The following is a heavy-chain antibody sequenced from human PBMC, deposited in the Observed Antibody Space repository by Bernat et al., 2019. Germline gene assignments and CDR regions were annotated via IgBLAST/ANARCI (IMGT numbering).Heavy chain of an antibody. Sequence: EVQMVESGGGLVQPGGSLRLSCAASGFTFNIYWMHWVRQAPGRGLEWVSRIHGDGRTTSYADSVKGRFTSSRDNTKNTPYLQMNNLRAQGADQYCCASARTGDRVGHWVQGTLGSVSS. CDR3: ASARTGDRVGH. CDR2: IHGDGRTT. D-gene: IGHD4-17*01. J-gene: IGHJ4*02. CDR1: GFTFNIYW. V-gene: IGHV3-74*01.